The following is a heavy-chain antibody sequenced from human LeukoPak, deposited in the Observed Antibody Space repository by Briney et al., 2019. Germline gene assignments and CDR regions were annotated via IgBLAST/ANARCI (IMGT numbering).Heavy chain of an antibody. CDR1: GFTFSSYA. J-gene: IGHJ3*02. Sequence: GGSLRLSCAASGFTFSSYAMSWVRQAPGKGLEWVSAISGSGGSTYYADSVKGRFTISRDNSKNTLYLQMNSLRAEDTAVYYCARDPSIAAAGTGGDAFDIWGQGTMVTVSS. CDR3: ARDPSIAAAGTGGDAFDI. V-gene: IGHV3-23*01. D-gene: IGHD6-13*01. CDR2: ISGSGGST.